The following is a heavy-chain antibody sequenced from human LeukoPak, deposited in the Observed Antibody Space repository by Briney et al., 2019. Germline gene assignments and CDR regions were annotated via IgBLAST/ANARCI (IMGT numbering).Heavy chain of an antibody. CDR1: GGSISSYY. CDR2: INYSGNT. Sequence: PSETLSLTCTVSGGSISSYYWSWIRQHPGKGLGWIGYINYSGNTYYNAFLRSRVTISVDTSKNQFSLKLTSVTAADTAVYYCARDRDSGPQHAFGIWGQGTMVTVSS. D-gene: IGHD5-12*01. V-gene: IGHV4-59*06. J-gene: IGHJ3*02. CDR3: ARDRDSGPQHAFGI.